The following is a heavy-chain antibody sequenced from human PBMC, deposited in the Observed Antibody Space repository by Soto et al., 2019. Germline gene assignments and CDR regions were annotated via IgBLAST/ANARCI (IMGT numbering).Heavy chain of an antibody. J-gene: IGHJ5*02. CDR1: GYNFATYW. V-gene: IGHV5-51*01. CDR3: ARHGFYGDYASNYFDP. CDR2: IYPGDSDA. Sequence: GESLKISCKASGYNFATYWIAWVRQMPGKGLEYMGIIYPGDSDARYSPSFQGQVTFSADKSISTAHLQWSSLTASDTAIYYCARHGFYGDYASNYFDPWGQGTLVTVSS. D-gene: IGHD4-17*01.